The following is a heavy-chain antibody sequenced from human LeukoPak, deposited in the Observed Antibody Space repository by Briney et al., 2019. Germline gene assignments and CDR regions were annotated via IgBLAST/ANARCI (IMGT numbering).Heavy chain of an antibody. CDR1: GFTFGSYG. D-gene: IGHD5-18*01. V-gene: IGHV3-30*18. Sequence: GGSLRLSCAASGFTFGSYGMHWVRQASGKGLEWVASISYDGSEIYYAESVKGRFTISRDNSKQTLYIQMNSLRAEDTAVYSCAKDREGRGYNYGTFFDSWGQGTLVTVSS. CDR2: ISYDGSEI. CDR3: AKDREGRGYNYGTFFDS. J-gene: IGHJ4*02.